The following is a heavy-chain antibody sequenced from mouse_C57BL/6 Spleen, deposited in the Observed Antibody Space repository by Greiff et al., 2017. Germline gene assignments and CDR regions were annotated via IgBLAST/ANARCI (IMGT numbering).Heavy chain of an antibody. CDR2: INPSNGGT. Sequence: QVQLQQPGTELVKPGASVKLSCKASGYTFTSYCMHWVKQRPGQGLEWIGNINPSNGGTNYNEKFKSKATLTVDKSSSTAYMQLSSLTSEDSAVDYCARSYYGSSYVYAMDYWGQGTSVTVSS. J-gene: IGHJ4*01. D-gene: IGHD1-1*01. CDR3: ARSYYGSSYVYAMDY. CDR1: GYTFTSYC. V-gene: IGHV1-53*01.